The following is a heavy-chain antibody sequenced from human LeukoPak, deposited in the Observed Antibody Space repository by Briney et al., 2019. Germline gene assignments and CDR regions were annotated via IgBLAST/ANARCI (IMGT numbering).Heavy chain of an antibody. CDR1: GGSISSGGYY. CDR3: ARRGYSYGYESNGFDY. J-gene: IGHJ4*02. V-gene: IGHV4-31*03. CDR2: IYYSGST. Sequence: PSETLSLTCTVSGGSISSGGYYWSWIRQHPGKGLEWIGYIYYSGSTYYNPSLKSRVTISVDTSKNQFSLKLSSVTAADTAVYYCARRGYSYGYESNGFDYWGQGTLVTVSS. D-gene: IGHD5-18*01.